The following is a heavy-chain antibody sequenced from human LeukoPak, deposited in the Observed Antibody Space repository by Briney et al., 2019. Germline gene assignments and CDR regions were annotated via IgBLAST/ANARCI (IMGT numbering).Heavy chain of an antibody. Sequence: GGSLRLSCAASGFTFSRYWMTWVRQAPGKGLEWVAKIKQDGSGKYYADSVKGRFTISRDNSKNTLYLQMNSLRAEDTAVYYCAKSHVLLWFGELTKLPFDYWGQGTLVTVSS. V-gene: IGHV3-7*03. CDR3: AKSHVLLWFGELTKLPFDY. CDR1: GFTFSRYW. CDR2: IKQDGSGK. J-gene: IGHJ4*02. D-gene: IGHD3-10*01.